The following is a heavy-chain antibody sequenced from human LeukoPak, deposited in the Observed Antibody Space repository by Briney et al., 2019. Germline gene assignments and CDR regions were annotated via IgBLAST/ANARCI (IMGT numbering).Heavy chain of an antibody. CDR1: GFTFNNYW. D-gene: IGHD3-22*01. CDR3: ARHPSTYYYDSSGPRGYFQH. V-gene: IGHV3-7*01. J-gene: IGHJ1*01. Sequence: GGSLRLSCAASGFTFNNYWMNWVRQAPGKGLEWVANIKQDGSEKYYVDSVKGRFTISRDNARNSLYLQMNSLRAEDTAVYYCARHPSTYYYDSSGPRGYFQHWGQGTLVTVSS. CDR2: IKQDGSEK.